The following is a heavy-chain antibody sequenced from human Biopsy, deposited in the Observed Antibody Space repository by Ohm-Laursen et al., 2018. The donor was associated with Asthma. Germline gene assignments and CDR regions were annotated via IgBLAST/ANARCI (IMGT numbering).Heavy chain of an antibody. Sequence: GSLRLSCAAPGFTFRDYYMTWIRQAPGKGLEWVAYISSRGSNIFYADSVKGRFTISRDNAKKSLFLEMNSLTVEDTAVYFCARGYSTSWYFGYWGQGTLVTVSS. D-gene: IGHD6-13*01. CDR2: ISSRGSNI. J-gene: IGHJ4*02. CDR1: GFTFRDYY. CDR3: ARGYSTSWYFGY. V-gene: IGHV3-11*01.